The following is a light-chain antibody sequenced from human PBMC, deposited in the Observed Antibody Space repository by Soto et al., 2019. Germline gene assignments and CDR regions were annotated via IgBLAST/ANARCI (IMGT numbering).Light chain of an antibody. CDR1: QSVTSD. V-gene: IGKV3-20*01. Sequence: EIVLTQSPGTLSLSPGERATLSCGASQSVTSDLAWYQLKPGQAPRLLIYGASTRATGIPDRFSGSGSGTDFTLTISRLEPEDFAVYYCQQYGSSPWTFGQGTKVDIK. CDR3: QQYGSSPWT. CDR2: GAS. J-gene: IGKJ1*01.